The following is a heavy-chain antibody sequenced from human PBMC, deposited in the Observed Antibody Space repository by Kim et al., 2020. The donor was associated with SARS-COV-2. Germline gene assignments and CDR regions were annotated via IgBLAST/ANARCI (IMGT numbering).Heavy chain of an antibody. CDR1: GGSISRSSTY. V-gene: IGHV4-39*01. CDR3: ARHLYYGSGAFTY. CDR2: IYFSGST. Sequence: SETLSLSCAVSGGSISRSSTYWGWIRQPPGKGLQWIGSIYFSGSTYYNPSLKSRVTLSVDTSNNQFSLMLSSVTAADTAVYYCARHLYYGSGAFTYWGQGTLVTGSS. J-gene: IGHJ4*02. D-gene: IGHD3-10*01.